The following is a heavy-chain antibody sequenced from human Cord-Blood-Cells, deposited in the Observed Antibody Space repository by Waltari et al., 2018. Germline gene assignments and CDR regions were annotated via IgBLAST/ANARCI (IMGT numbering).Heavy chain of an antibody. Sequence: QVQLQQWGAGLLKPSETLSLTCAVYGGSFSGYYWSWIRQPPGKGLEWIGEINHSGSHNYNPSLKSRVTISVDTSKNQFSLKLSSVTAADTAVYYCARGAGRYNWNEDAFDIWGQGTMVTVSS. D-gene: IGHD1-1*01. CDR2: INHSGSH. J-gene: IGHJ3*02. CDR3: ARGAGRYNWNEDAFDI. V-gene: IGHV4-34*01. CDR1: GGSFSGYY.